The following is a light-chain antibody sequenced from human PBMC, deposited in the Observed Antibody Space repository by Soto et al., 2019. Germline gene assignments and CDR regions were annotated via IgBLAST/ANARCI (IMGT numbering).Light chain of an antibody. CDR1: QSIGSN. J-gene: IGKJ4*01. V-gene: IGKV3-15*01. Sequence: EIVLTQSPDTLSVSPGESATLSCRASQSIGSNLAWYQQKPGQPPRLLIYGASTRATGIPATFSSSGSGTEFPLPVSNLQSEDFAVYYCQQYNALPPELTFGGGTKVEI. CDR3: QQYNALPPELT. CDR2: GAS.